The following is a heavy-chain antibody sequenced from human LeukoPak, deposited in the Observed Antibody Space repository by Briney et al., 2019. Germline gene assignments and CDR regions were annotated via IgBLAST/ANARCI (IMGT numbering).Heavy chain of an antibody. J-gene: IGHJ3*02. CDR3: ARRTTVTTEHAFDI. CDR2: ISSRSSTI. D-gene: IGHD4-17*01. V-gene: IGHV3-48*01. Sequence: GGSLRLSCAASGFTFSSYSINWVRRAPGKGLEWVSYISSRSSTIYYADSVKGRFTISRDNAKNSLYLQMNSLRAEDTAVYYCARRTTVTTEHAFDIWGQGTMVTVSS. CDR1: GFTFSSYS.